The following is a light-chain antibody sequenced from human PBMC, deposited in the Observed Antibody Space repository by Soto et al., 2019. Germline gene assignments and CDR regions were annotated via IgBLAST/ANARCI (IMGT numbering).Light chain of an antibody. J-gene: IGLJ2*01. CDR3: TSWTTSTTMI. Sequence: QSALTQPASVSGSPGQSITISCTGTSSDIGAYNFVSWYQQHPGKAPKLMLYDVNIRPSGVSNRFSGSKSGNTASLTFSGLQAEDEDDYYCTSWTTSTTMIFGGGTKVTVL. CDR1: SSDIGAYNF. V-gene: IGLV2-14*03. CDR2: DVN.